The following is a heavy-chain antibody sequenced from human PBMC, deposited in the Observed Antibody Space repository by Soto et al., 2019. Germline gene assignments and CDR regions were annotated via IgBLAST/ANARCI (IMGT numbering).Heavy chain of an antibody. CDR1: AYSISTGSY. CDR2: IYHGGTT. Sequence: TXETLSLTCPFSAYSISTGSYSAWINQPPGKGPHWLARIYHGGTTFYNPSLKSRITISVDTSNNQFSLKLTSVTAAHTAVYYCARVHVMVVAGSTFDYGRHGTLDTVSS. J-gene: IGHJ4*01. CDR3: ARVHVMVVAGSTFDY. D-gene: IGHD6-19*01. V-gene: IGHV4-38-2*01.